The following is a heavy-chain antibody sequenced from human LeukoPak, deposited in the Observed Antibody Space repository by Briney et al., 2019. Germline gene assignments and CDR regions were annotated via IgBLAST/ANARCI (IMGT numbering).Heavy chain of an antibody. D-gene: IGHD5-18*01. CDR2: FDPEDGET. CDR3: ATVGYGYNYFDY. CDR1: GYTLTELP. V-gene: IGHV1-24*01. J-gene: IGHJ4*02. Sequence: GASVKVSCKVSGYTLTELPMHWVRQAPGKGLEWMGGFDPEDGETIYAQKFQGRVTMTEDTSTDTAYMELSSLRSEDTAVYYCATVGYGYNYFDYWGQGTLVTVSS.